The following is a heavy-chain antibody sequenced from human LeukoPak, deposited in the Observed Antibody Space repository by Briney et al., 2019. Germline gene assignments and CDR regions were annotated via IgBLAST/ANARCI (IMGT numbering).Heavy chain of an antibody. D-gene: IGHD1-26*01. CDR1: GFTLSTNA. Sequence: GGSLRLSCLTSGFTLSTNAMSWVRQAPGKGLEWISGISGSGASTYYADSVKGRSTISRDDSRNTLYLQMNSLRGDDTAVYYCAKDVGKWESLHFFDYWGQGTLVTVSS. CDR2: ISGSGAST. J-gene: IGHJ4*02. V-gene: IGHV3-23*01. CDR3: AKDVGKWESLHFFDY.